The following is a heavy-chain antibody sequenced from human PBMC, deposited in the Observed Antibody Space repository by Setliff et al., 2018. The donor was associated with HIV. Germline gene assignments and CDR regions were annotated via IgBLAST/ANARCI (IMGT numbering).Heavy chain of an antibody. J-gene: IGHJ4*02. CDR3: SRWPCDY. CDR1: GFIFSNYI. D-gene: IGHD5-12*01. CDR2: IALGGNTI. Sequence: LRLSCAASGFIFSNYILTWVRQAPGKGLEWVSYIALGGNTIYYADSVRGRFTISRDDAENSVFLQMNSLRAEDTAVYYCSRWPCDYWGQGTLVTVSS. V-gene: IGHV3-48*01.